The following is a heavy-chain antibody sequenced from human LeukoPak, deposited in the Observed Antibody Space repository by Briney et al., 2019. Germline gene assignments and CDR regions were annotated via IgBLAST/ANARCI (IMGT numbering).Heavy chain of an antibody. V-gene: IGHV3-23*01. D-gene: IGHD3-3*01. J-gene: IGHJ4*02. CDR3: AKVPIRFLEWLYFDY. CDR1: GFTVNRNY. Sequence: GGSLRLSCAASGFTVNRNYMIWVRQAPGKGLEWVSAISGSGGSTYYADSMKGRFTISRDNSKNTLYLQMNSLRAEDTAVYYCAKVPIRFLEWLYFDYWGQGTLVTVSS. CDR2: ISGSGGST.